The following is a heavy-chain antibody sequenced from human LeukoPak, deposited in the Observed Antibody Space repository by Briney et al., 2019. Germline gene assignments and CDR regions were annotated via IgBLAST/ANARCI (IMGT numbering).Heavy chain of an antibody. CDR3: ARAPVWFGEFSFDY. J-gene: IGHJ4*02. D-gene: IGHD3-10*01. CDR1: GGSISSSSYY. Sequence: SETLSLTCTVSGGSISSSSYYWGWIRQPPGKGLEWIGSIYYSGSTYYNPSLKSRVTISVDTSKNQFSLKLSSVTAADTAVYYCARAPVWFGEFSFDYWGQGTLVTVSS. V-gene: IGHV4-39*01. CDR2: IYYSGST.